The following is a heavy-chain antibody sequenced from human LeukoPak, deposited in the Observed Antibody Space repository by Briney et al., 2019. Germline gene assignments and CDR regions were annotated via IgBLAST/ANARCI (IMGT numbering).Heavy chain of an antibody. Sequence: GGSLRLSCAASGFTFNYAWMSWVRQVPGKGLEWVGQTVSEIDGGTTDYAAPVKGRFAISRDDSKSTLYLQMNSLKIEDTAVYYCTTDEDWNYARKDVWGQGATVIVSS. CDR1: GFTFNYAW. V-gene: IGHV3-15*04. D-gene: IGHD1-7*01. J-gene: IGHJ6*02. CDR3: TTDEDWNYARKDV. CDR2: TVSEIDGGTT.